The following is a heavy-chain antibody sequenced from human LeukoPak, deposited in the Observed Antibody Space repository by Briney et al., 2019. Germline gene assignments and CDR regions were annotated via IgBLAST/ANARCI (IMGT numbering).Heavy chain of an antibody. V-gene: IGHV3-23*01. CDR2: ISGSGGST. CDR1: GFTFSSYS. D-gene: IGHD3-22*01. CDR3: AKDLTMIVSPAC. J-gene: IGHJ4*02. Sequence: PGGSLRLSCAASGFTFSSYSMNWVRQAPGKGLEWVSAISGSGGSTYYADSVKGRFTISRDNSKNTLYLQMNSLRAEDTAVYYCAKDLTMIVSPACWGQGTLVTVSS.